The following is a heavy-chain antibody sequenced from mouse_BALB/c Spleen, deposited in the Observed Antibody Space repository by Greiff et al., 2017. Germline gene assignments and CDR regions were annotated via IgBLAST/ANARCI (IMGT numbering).Heavy chain of an antibody. J-gene: IGHJ4*01. Sequence: EVKLQESGGGLVQPGGSRKLSCAASGFTFSSFGMHWVRQAPEKGLEWVAYISSGSSTIYYADTVKGRFTISRDNPKNTLFLQMTSLRSEDTAMYYCARSDGDYWGQGTSVTISS. D-gene: IGHD2-3*01. CDR2: ISSGSSTI. CDR1: GFTFSSFG. V-gene: IGHV5-17*02. CDR3: ARSDGDY.